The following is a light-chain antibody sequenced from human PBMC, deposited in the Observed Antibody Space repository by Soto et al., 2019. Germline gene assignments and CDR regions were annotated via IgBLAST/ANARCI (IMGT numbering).Light chain of an antibody. Sequence: EVVLTQSPATLSLSPGERATLSCRASQSVSSSLAWYQQKPGQTPRLLIYDASNRATGIPARFSGSGSGTDFTLTINSLESEDFAVYYCQQYGSSPLYTFGQGTKLEIK. V-gene: IGKV3-11*01. CDR3: QQYGSSPLYT. J-gene: IGKJ2*01. CDR2: DAS. CDR1: QSVSSS.